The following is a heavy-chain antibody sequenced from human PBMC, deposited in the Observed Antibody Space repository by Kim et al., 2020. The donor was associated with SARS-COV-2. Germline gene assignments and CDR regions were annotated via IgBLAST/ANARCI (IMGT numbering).Heavy chain of an antibody. CDR3: TASGGYGLAGY. V-gene: IGHV3-15*01. D-gene: IGHD5-12*01. J-gene: IGHJ4*02. CDR2: T. Sequence: TDYAAPVKGRFTSSRDEAKNTLYLQMNSLKAEGAAVDYCTASGGYGLAGYWGQGTLVTVSS.